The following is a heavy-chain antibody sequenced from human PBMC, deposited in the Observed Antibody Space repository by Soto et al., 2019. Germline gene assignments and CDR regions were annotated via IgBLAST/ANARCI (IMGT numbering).Heavy chain of an antibody. V-gene: IGHV1-2*04. Sequence: ASVKVSCKASGCTFTGYYMHWVRQAPGQGLEWMGWINPNSGGTNYAQKFQGWVTMTRDTSISTAYMELSRLRSDDTAVYYCARGEGGPRWGSIDYWGQGTLVTVSS. J-gene: IGHJ4*02. CDR3: ARGEGGPRWGSIDY. CDR2: INPNSGGT. CDR1: GCTFTGYY. D-gene: IGHD2-21*01.